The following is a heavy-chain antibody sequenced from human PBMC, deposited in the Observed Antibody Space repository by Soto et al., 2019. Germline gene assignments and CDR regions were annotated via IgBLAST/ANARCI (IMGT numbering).Heavy chain of an antibody. D-gene: IGHD6-13*01. CDR1: GGSISSYY. J-gene: IGHJ6*02. CDR3: AREAIAAADWYYYYYGMDV. CDR2: IYYSGST. Sequence: SETLSLTCTVSGGSISSYYWSWIRQPPGKGLEWIGYIYYSGSTNYNPSLKSRVTISVDTSKNQFSLKLSSVTAADTAVYYCAREAIAAADWYYYYYGMDVWGQGTPVTVSS. V-gene: IGHV4-59*01.